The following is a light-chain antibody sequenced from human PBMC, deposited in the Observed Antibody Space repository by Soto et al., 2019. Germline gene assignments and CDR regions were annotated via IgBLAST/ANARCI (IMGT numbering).Light chain of an antibody. Sequence: EIVLTQSPVTLSLSPGERATLSCRASQSVSRYLAWYQQKPGQAPRLLIYDTSIRATGIPARFSGSGSGTDLTLTINSLEPEDFAIYYSQQRTNWLGTFGHGTNVEIK. V-gene: IGKV3-11*01. CDR3: QQRTNWLGT. CDR2: DTS. J-gene: IGKJ1*01. CDR1: QSVSRY.